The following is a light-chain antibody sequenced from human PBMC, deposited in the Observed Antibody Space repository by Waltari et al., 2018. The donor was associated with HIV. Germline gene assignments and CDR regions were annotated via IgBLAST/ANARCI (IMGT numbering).Light chain of an antibody. CDR3: AAWTDSRYVV. J-gene: IGLJ2*01. CDR1: SSNYGRNF. Sequence: SVLTQPPSASGAPGQRVTISCSGSSSNYGRNFVYWYQQLPGTAPKLLIYRNNQRPSGVPDRFSGSKSGTSASLAISGLRSEDEADYYCAAWTDSRYVVFGGGTKLTVL. V-gene: IGLV1-47*01. CDR2: RNN.